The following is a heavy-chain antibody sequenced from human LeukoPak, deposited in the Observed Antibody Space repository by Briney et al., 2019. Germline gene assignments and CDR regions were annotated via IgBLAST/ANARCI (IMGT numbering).Heavy chain of an antibody. Sequence: PGGSLRLSCAASGFTFSSYSMNWVRQAPGKGLEWVSSISSSSSYIYYADSVKGRFTISRDNAKNSLYLQMNSLRAEDTAVYYCARDHPFWSGYYSAFDIWGQGTMVTVSS. CDR1: GFTFSSYS. CDR2: ISSSSSYI. CDR3: ARDHPFWSGYYSAFDI. J-gene: IGHJ3*02. D-gene: IGHD3-3*01. V-gene: IGHV3-21*01.